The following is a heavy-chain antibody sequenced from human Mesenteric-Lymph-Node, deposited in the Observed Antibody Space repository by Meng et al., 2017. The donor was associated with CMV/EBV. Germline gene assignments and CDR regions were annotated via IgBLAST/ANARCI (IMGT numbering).Heavy chain of an antibody. CDR1: GGSITTFY. D-gene: IGHD6-13*01. CDR3: ATSPSGYTSNWYDY. V-gene: IGHV4-59*12. Sequence: SETLSLTCTVSGGSITTFYWNWIRQPPGKGLEWIGNVYYTGSTNYNPSLKSRVTISVDTPKNQFSLKLSSVTAADTAVYYCATSPSGYTSNWYDYWGQGTLVTVSS. J-gene: IGHJ5*01. CDR2: VYYTGST.